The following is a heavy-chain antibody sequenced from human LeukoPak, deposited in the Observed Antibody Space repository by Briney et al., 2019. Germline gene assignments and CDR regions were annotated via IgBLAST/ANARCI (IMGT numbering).Heavy chain of an antibody. J-gene: IGHJ5*02. CDR2: INHSGST. CDR3: AREGAGYSSEWARFDP. D-gene: IGHD6-19*01. Sequence: SETLSLTCAVYGGSFSGYYWSWIRQSPGKGLEWIGEINHSGSTNYNPSLKSRVTISVDTSKNQFSLKLSSVTAADTAVYYCAREGAGYSSEWARFDPWGQGTLVTVSS. V-gene: IGHV4-34*01. CDR1: GGSFSGYY.